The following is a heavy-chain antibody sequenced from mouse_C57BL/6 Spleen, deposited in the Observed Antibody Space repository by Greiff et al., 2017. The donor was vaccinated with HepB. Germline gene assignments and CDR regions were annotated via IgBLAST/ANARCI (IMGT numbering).Heavy chain of an antibody. V-gene: IGHV1-72*01. Sequence: QVQLQQPGAELVKPGASVKLSCKASGYTFTSYWMHWVKQRPGRGLEWIGRIDPNSGGTKYNEKFKSKATLTVDKPSSTADMQLSSLTSEDSAVYYCARIERLRDYYAMDYWGQGTSVTVSS. D-gene: IGHD2-4*01. CDR3: ARIERLRDYYAMDY. CDR2: IDPNSGGT. CDR1: GYTFTSYW. J-gene: IGHJ4*01.